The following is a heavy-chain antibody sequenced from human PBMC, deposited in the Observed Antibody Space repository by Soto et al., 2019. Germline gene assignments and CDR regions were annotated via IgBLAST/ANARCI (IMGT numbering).Heavy chain of an antibody. CDR2: IFWDDDK. CDR1: GFSLSTGGVG. Sequence: QITLKESGPTLVKPTQTLTLTCTFSGFSLSTGGVGVGWIRQPPGKALEWLGFIFWDDDKRYSPSLKSRLTITKDTSKNQVVLTITNMDPEDTATYSCAHRSASQLELRNWGQGTLVTVSS. J-gene: IGHJ4*02. CDR3: AHRSASQLELRN. D-gene: IGHD1-7*01. V-gene: IGHV2-5*02.